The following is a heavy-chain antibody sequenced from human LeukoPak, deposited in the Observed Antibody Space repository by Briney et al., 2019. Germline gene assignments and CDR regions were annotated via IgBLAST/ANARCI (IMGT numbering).Heavy chain of an antibody. J-gene: IGHJ4*02. CDR2: ISGSGGTT. CDR3: AKTDGYYSD. V-gene: IGHV3-23*01. D-gene: IGHD3-22*01. Sequence: PGGSLRLSCAASGFTLSGYEMNWVRQAPGKGLEWVSGISGSGGTTYYADSVKGRFTISRDNSKNSLSLQVSSLRAEDTAVYYCAKTDGYYSDWGQGTLVTVSS. CDR1: GFTLSGYE.